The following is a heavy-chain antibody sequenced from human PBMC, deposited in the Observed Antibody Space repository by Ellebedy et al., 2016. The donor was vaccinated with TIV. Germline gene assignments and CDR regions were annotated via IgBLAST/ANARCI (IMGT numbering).Heavy chain of an antibody. V-gene: IGHV3-48*01. CDR3: AREGDTAMVHGMDV. CDR1: GFTFTTYA. D-gene: IGHD5-18*01. CDR2: ISSSGSTI. Sequence: PGGSLRLSCAASGFTFTTYAMSWVRHAPGKGLEWVSYISSSGSTIYYADSVKGRFTISRDNAKNSLYLQMNSLRAEDTAVYYCAREGDTAMVHGMDVWGQGTTVTVSS. J-gene: IGHJ6*02.